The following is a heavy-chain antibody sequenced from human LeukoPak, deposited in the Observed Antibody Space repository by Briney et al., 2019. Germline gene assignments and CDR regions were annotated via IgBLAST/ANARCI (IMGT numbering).Heavy chain of an antibody. Sequence: SVKVSCKASGGTFSTNGISWVRQAPGQGLEWMGRIIPIFGPPKYAQKFQGTVTITTDESMSTAYMELSSLTSEDTAVYYCARSSGSHYYFDYWGQGTLVTVSS. CDR2: IIPIFGPP. V-gene: IGHV1-69*05. CDR3: ARSSGSHYYFDY. CDR1: GGTFSTNG. J-gene: IGHJ4*02. D-gene: IGHD1-26*01.